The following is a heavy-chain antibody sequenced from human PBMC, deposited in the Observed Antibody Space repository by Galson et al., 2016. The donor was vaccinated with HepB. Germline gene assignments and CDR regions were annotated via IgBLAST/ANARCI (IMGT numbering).Heavy chain of an antibody. D-gene: IGHD5-12*01. CDR3: ARDRGYSGYGAYNWFDP. CDR1: GFPFSRYG. J-gene: IGHJ5*02. V-gene: IGHV3-21*01. CDR2: ISSSSAFI. Sequence: SLRLSCAASGFPFSRYGMNWVRQAPGKGLDWVSSISSSSAFIYYADSLKGRFTISRDNAKDSLYLQINSLRGEDTAVYYCARDRGYSGYGAYNWFDPWGQGTLVTVSS.